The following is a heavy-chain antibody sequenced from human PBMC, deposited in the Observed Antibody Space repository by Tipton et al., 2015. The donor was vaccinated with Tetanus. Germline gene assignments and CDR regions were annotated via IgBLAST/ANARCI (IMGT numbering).Heavy chain of an antibody. J-gene: IGHJ4*02. CDR2: VSYSGTT. V-gene: IGHV4-39*01. CDR3: ARHRGGSSYWFDY. D-gene: IGHD1-26*01. CDR1: GGPISSNTY. Sequence: TLSLTCTVSGGPISSNTYWGWIRQPPGKGLEWIGTVSYSGTTYYNPSLNSRVTISVDRSKDQFSLDLRSVTADDTAVYYCARHRGGSSYWFDYWGPGNLVIVSS.